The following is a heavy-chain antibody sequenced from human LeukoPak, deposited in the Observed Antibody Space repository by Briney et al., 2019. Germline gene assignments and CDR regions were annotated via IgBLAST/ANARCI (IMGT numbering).Heavy chain of an antibody. V-gene: IGHV4-39*07. CDR1: GGSISSSSYY. CDR3: ARDFAGFGGGIDC. CDR2: IYYSGST. J-gene: IGHJ4*02. D-gene: IGHD2-15*01. Sequence: SETLSLTCTVSGGSISSSSYYWGWIRQPPGKGLEWIGSIYYSGSTYYNPSLKSRVTISVDTSKNQFSLKLSSVTAADTAVYYCARDFAGFGGGIDCWGQGTLVTVSS.